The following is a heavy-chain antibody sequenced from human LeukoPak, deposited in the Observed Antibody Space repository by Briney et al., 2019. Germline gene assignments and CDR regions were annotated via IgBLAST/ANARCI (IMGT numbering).Heavy chain of an antibody. Sequence: GRSLRLSCAASGFTFRNYAMHWVRQAPGKGLEWVSAISGSGGSTSYADSVKGRFPISRDNSKNTLYLQMNSLSAEDTAVYYCAKSGRVGTTGGYDYWGQGTLVTVSS. V-gene: IGHV3-23*01. CDR1: GFTFRNYA. CDR3: AKSGRVGTTGGYDY. D-gene: IGHD1-26*01. CDR2: ISGSGGST. J-gene: IGHJ4*02.